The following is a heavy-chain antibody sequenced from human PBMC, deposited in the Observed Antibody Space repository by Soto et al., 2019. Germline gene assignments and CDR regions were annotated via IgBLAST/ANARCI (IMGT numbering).Heavy chain of an antibody. CDR3: ARIHYSGWTAFDY. V-gene: IGHV4-30-2*03. Sequence: SETLSLTCTVSGGSINSGGYSWTWIRQPPGKGLEWIGFIYHAGTTYYNPSLKSRVTISVDTSKNQFSLKLSSVTAADTAVYYCARIHYSGWTAFDYWGQGTLVTVSS. CDR2: IYHAGTT. CDR1: GGSINSGGYS. D-gene: IGHD6-19*01. J-gene: IGHJ4*02.